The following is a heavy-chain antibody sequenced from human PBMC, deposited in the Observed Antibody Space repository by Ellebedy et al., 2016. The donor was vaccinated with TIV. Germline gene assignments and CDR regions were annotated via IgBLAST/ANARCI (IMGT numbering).Heavy chain of an antibody. V-gene: IGHV1-3*01. CDR2: INAGNGNT. CDR1: GYTLSGYD. J-gene: IGHJ4*02. Sequence: AASVKVSCKASGYTLSGYDVHWVRQAPGQGLEWMGWINAGNGNTKYSEKFQGRVTITRDTSASTAYMELSSLRSEDTAVYYCARERYSRVELDYWGQGTLVTVSS. D-gene: IGHD6-13*01. CDR3: ARERYSRVELDY.